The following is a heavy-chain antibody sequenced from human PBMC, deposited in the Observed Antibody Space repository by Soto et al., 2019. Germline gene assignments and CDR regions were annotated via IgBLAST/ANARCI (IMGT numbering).Heavy chain of an antibody. CDR2: IRSKANSYAT. J-gene: IGHJ6*02. Sequence: EVQLVESGGGLVQPGGSLKLSCAASGFTFSGSAMHWVRQASGKGLEWVGRIRSKANSYATAYAASVKGRFTISRDDSKKTAYLQMNSLKTEDTAVYYCTSPYCSGGSCYLYSMDVWGQGTTVTVSS. V-gene: IGHV3-73*02. CDR1: GFTFSGSA. CDR3: TSPYCSGGSCYLYSMDV. D-gene: IGHD2-15*01.